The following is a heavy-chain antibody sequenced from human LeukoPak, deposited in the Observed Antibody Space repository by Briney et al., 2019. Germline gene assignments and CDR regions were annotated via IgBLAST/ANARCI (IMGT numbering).Heavy chain of an antibody. J-gene: IGHJ4*02. Sequence: GGSLRLSCAASGFTLSSNYMRWVRQAPGKGLEGVSVIYSGGSTYYADSLKGRFTISRDNSKNTLYLQMNSLRAEDTAVYYCARDRWVGGYDYFDYWGQGTLVTVSS. CDR3: ARDRWVGGYDYFDY. CDR1: GFTLSSNY. V-gene: IGHV3-66*02. D-gene: IGHD5-12*01. CDR2: IYSGGST.